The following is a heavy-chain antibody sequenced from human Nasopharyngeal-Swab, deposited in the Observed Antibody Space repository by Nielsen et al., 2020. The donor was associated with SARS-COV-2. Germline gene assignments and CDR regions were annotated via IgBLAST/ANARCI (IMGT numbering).Heavy chain of an antibody. CDR2: IYPSGST. D-gene: IGHD6-6*01. Sequence: SESLSLTCTASDDSIRSSSISWGWIRQPPGKGLEWITQIYPSGSTNCNPSLRSRVTISIDTSKKQFPLKLHSVTAAETAVYYCARLDSRSSGDYWGQGSLVTVSS. CDR3: ARLDSRSSGDY. J-gene: IGHJ4*02. CDR1: DDSIRSSSIS. V-gene: IGHV4-39*01.